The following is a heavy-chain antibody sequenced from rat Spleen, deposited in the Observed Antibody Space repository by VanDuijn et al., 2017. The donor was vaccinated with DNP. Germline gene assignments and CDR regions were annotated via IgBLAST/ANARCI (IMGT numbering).Heavy chain of an antibody. CDR1: GFTFSDYY. CDR3: ARHVLYTTDYYGYFDY. D-gene: IGHD1-6*01. Sequence: EVQLVESGGGLVQPGRSLQLSCAVSGFTFSDYYMAWVRQAPEKGLEWVATISTSGNRIYYPDSVTGRFTISRDNSRSSLYLQMNSLKSEDTASYYCARHVLYTTDYYGYFDYWGQGVMVTVSS. V-gene: IGHV5-7*01. J-gene: IGHJ2*01. CDR2: ISTSGNRI.